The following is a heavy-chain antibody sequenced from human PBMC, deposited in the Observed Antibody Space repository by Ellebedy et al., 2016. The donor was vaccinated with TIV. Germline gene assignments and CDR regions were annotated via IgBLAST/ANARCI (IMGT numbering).Heavy chain of an antibody. Sequence: SETLSLTXAVYGGSFSGYYWSWIRQPPGKGLEWIGEIYHSGSTNYNPSLKSRVTISVDTSKNQFSLKLSSVTAADTAVYYCARVMPMTSAFDIWGQGTMVTVSS. CDR3: ARVMPMTSAFDI. D-gene: IGHD3-22*01. CDR2: IYHSGST. J-gene: IGHJ3*02. V-gene: IGHV4-34*01. CDR1: GGSFSGYY.